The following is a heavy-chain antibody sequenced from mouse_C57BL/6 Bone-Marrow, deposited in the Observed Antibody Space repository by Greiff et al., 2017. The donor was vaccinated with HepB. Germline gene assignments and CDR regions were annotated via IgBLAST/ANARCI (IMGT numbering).Heavy chain of an antibody. V-gene: IGHV14-4*01. CDR3: TTGRYYDYGGFAY. D-gene: IGHD2-4*01. CDR2: IDPENGDT. Sequence: EVKLMESGAELVRPGASVKLSCTASGFNIKDDYMHWVKQRPEQGLEWIGWIDPENGDTEYASKFQGKATITADTSSNTAYLQLSSLTSEDTAVYYCTTGRYYDYGGFAYWGQGTLVTVSA. J-gene: IGHJ3*01. CDR1: GFNIKDDY.